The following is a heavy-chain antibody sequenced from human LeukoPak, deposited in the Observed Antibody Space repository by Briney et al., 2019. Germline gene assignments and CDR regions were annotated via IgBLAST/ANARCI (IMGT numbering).Heavy chain of an antibody. Sequence: GGSLRLSCAASGFNFGDYAMSWVRQAPGKGLEWVGFIRSKAYGGTTEYAASVKGRFTISRDDSKSIAYLQMNSLKTEDTAVYYCTRELGPYSGSYYVNSANWFDPWGQGTLVTVSS. CDR2: IRSKAYGGTT. V-gene: IGHV3-49*04. CDR1: GFNFGDYA. D-gene: IGHD1-26*01. J-gene: IGHJ5*02. CDR3: TRELGPYSGSYYVNSANWFDP.